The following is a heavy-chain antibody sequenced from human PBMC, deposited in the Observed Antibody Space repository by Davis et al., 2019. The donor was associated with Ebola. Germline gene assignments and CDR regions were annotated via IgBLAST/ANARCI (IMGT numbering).Heavy chain of an antibody. V-gene: IGHV5-10-1*01. CDR2: IDPSDSYT. CDR1: AYSFTSYW. D-gene: IGHD1-26*01. Sequence: KVSCKASAYSFTSYWISWVRQMPGKGLEWMGRIDPSDSYTNYSPSFQGHVTISADKSISTAYLQWSSLKASDSAMYYCARLPIVGAPNWGQGTLVTVSS. J-gene: IGHJ4*02. CDR3: ARLPIVGAPN.